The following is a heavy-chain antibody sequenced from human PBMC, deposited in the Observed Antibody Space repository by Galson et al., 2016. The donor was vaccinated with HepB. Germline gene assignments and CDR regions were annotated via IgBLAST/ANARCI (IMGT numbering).Heavy chain of an antibody. V-gene: IGHV3-30*03. D-gene: IGHD6-19*01. CDR1: GFIFSYYG. Sequence: SLRLSCAASGFIFSYYGMHWVRQAPGKGLEWVAVISDDGSNKYYADSVKGRFTISRENAKSSLYLHMNSLRAEDTALYYCAVIAVAGGTSDYWGQGTLVTVSS. J-gene: IGHJ4*02. CDR2: ISDDGSNK. CDR3: AVIAVAGGTSDY.